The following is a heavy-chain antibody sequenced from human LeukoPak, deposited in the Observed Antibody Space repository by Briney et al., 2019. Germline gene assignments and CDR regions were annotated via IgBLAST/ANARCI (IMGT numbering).Heavy chain of an antibody. Sequence: GGSLRLSCAASGFTFSSYSMNWVRQAPGKGLEWVSSISSSSSYIYHADSVKGRFTISRDNAKNSLYLQMNSLRAEDTAVYYCARGESYDILTGYYQNWFDPRGQGTLVTVSS. CDR1: GFTFSSYS. J-gene: IGHJ5*02. CDR2: ISSSSSYI. D-gene: IGHD3-9*01. CDR3: ARGESYDILTGYYQNWFDP. V-gene: IGHV3-21*01.